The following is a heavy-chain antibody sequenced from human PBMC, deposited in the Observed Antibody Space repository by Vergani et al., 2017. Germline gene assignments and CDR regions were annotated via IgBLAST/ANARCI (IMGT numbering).Heavy chain of an antibody. J-gene: IGHJ1*01. D-gene: IGHD2-21*01. Sequence: QVQLQQSGPGLVKPSQTLSLTCAISGDSVSSNSAAWNWIRQSPSRGLEWLGRTYYRSKWDNDYAVSVKSRITINPDTSKNQFSLKLSSVTAADTAVYYCARAYCGGDCYSGRTEYFQHWGQGTLVTVSS. V-gene: IGHV6-1*01. CDR2: TYYRSKWDN. CDR1: GDSVSSNSAA. CDR3: ARAYCGGDCYSGRTEYFQH.